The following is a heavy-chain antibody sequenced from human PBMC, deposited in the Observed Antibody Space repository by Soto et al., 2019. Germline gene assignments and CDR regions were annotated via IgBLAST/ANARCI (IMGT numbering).Heavy chain of an antibody. CDR2: ISGSGGST. J-gene: IGHJ4*01. V-gene: IGHV3-23*01. Sequence: GGSLRLSCAASGFTFSSYAMSWVRQAPGKGLEWVSAISGSGGSTYYADSVKGRFTISRDNSKNTLYLQMNSLRAEDTAVYYWTKAPSTEEVKRLLVYFDHQSQGPLDT. CDR1: GFTFSSYA. CDR3: TKAPSTEEVKRLLVYFDH. D-gene: IGHD3-22*01.